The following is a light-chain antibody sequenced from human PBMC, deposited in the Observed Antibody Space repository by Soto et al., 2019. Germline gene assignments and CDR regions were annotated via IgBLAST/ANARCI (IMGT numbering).Light chain of an antibody. CDR3: QQYGTSPLT. CDR2: GVS. V-gene: IGKV3-20*01. CDR1: QSVGSTY. Sequence: EIVLTQSPGTLSLSPGERATLSCRASQSVGSTYLAWYQQKPGQAPKLLIYGVSSRATGIPDRFSRSGSGTDFTLIISRLEPEDFAVYYCQQYGTSPLTFGPGTKVDI. J-gene: IGKJ3*01.